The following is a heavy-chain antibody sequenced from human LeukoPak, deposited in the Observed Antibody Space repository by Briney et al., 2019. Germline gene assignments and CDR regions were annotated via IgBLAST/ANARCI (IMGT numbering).Heavy chain of an antibody. J-gene: IGHJ6*03. Sequence: ASVKVSCKASGGTFSSYAISWVRQAPGQGLEWMGGIIPIFGTANYAQKFQGRVTITADKSTSTAYMELSSLRSEDTAVYYCARVLRTNPDTAMGFYYYYYMDVWGKGTTVTVSS. CDR2: IIPIFGTA. CDR3: ARVLRTNPDTAMGFYYYYYMDV. CDR1: GGTFSSYA. V-gene: IGHV1-69*06. D-gene: IGHD5-18*01.